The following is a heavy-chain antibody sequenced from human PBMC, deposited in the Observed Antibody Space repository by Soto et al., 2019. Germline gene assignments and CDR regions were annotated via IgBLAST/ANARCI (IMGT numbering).Heavy chain of an antibody. CDR1: GFTFSSYW. J-gene: IGHJ6*03. Sequence: PGGSLRLSCAASGFTFSSYWMHWVRQAPGKGLVWVSRINSDGSSTSYADSVKGRFTISRDNAKNTLYLQMNSLRAEDTAVYYCARVLSSPELGRYYYYYYYMDVWGKGT. D-gene: IGHD6-13*01. V-gene: IGHV3-74*01. CDR3: ARVLSSPELGRYYYYYYYMDV. CDR2: INSDGSST.